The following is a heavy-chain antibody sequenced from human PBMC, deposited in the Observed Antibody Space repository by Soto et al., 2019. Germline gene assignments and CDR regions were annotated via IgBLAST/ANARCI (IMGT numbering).Heavy chain of an antibody. V-gene: IGHV3-13*04. CDR2: IGTPGDT. CDR3: ARALGPTLFYY. J-gene: IGHJ4*02. D-gene: IGHD3-16*02. CDR1: GFTFSSYA. Sequence: XGSLRLSCSASGFTFSSYAMHWVRQGPGKGLEWVSAIGTPGDTNYAGSVKGRFTSSREKAKNSLYLEMNSLRAGDTAIYFCARALGPTLFYYWGQGTLVTVPS.